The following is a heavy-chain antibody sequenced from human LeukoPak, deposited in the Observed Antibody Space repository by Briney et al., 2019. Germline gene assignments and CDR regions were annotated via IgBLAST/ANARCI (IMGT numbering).Heavy chain of an antibody. Sequence: GRSLRLSCAASGFTFSGYGMHWVRQAPGKGLEWVAVIWYDGSNKYYADSVKGRFTISRDNAKNSLYLQMNSLRAEDTAVYYCARDGHYYDSLTPFDYWGQGTLVTVSS. V-gene: IGHV3-33*01. J-gene: IGHJ4*02. CDR3: ARDGHYYDSLTPFDY. CDR2: IWYDGSNK. D-gene: IGHD3-22*01. CDR1: GFTFSGYG.